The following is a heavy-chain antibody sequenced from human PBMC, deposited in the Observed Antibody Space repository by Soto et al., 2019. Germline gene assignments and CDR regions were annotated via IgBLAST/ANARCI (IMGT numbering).Heavy chain of an antibody. Sequence: QVQLVQSGAEVKKPGSSVKVSCKASGGTFSSYAISWVRQAPGQGLEWMGGIIPIFGAANYAQKFQGRVTITADESTSTAYMELSSLRSEHTAVYYCAREGRLGATRRDFDYWGQGTLVTVSS. CDR1: GGTFSSYA. D-gene: IGHD1-26*01. CDR3: AREGRLGATRRDFDY. V-gene: IGHV1-69*01. CDR2: IIPIFGAA. J-gene: IGHJ4*02.